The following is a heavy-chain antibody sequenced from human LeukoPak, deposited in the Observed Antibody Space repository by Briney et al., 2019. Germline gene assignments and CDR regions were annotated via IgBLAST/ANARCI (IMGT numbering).Heavy chain of an antibody. Sequence: LPGGSLRLSCAASGFPFNNHWMTWVRQAPGEGLEWLANIKHDGGETYYVDSVKGRFTISRDNAKNSLYLQMNRLSAEDTAVYYCARKLFTAFDVWGQGTMVTVSS. J-gene: IGHJ3*01. V-gene: IGHV3-7*01. D-gene: IGHD5-18*01. CDR1: GFPFNNHW. CDR2: IKHDGGET. CDR3: ARKLFTAFDV.